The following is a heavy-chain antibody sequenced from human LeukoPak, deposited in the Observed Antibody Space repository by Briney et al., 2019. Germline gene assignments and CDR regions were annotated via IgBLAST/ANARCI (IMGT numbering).Heavy chain of an antibody. CDR3: ARSTVTPGY. V-gene: IGHV3-48*02. J-gene: IGHJ4*02. CDR2: ISSSSSGTI. Sequence: GGSLGLSCAASGFTLSSYSMNWVRQAPGKGLEWVSYISSSSSGTIFYADSVKGRFTISRDNAKDSLHLQMNSLRDEDTAVYYCARSTVTPGYWGQGTLVTVSS. CDR1: GFTLSSYS. D-gene: IGHD4-17*01.